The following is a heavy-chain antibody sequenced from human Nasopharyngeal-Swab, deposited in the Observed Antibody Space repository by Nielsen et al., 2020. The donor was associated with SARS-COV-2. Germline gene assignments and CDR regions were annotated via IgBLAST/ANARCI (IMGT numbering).Heavy chain of an antibody. V-gene: IGHV1-58*02. D-gene: IGHD6-6*01. J-gene: IGHJ6*02. Sequence: SVKVSCKASGYTFTSYDINWVRQATGQGLEWMGWIVVGSGNTNYAQKFQERVTITRDMSTSTAYMELSSLRSEDTAVYYCAAAKAARQGYYYYGMDVWGQGTTVTVSS. CDR2: IVVGSGNT. CDR3: AAAKAARQGYYYYGMDV. CDR1: GYTFTSYD.